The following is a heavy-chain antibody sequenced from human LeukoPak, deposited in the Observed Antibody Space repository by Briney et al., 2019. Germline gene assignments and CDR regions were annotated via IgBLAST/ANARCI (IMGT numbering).Heavy chain of an antibody. CDR3: AKHGGAHPYYYYMDV. CDR1: GFTFSSYA. V-gene: IGHV3-23*01. D-gene: IGHD1-26*01. CDR2: TSGSGGST. J-gene: IGHJ6*03. Sequence: GGSLRLSCAASGFTFSSYAMSWVRQAPGKGLEWVSATSGSGGSTYYADSVKGRFTISRDNSKNTLYLQMNSLRAEDTAVYYCAKHGGAHPYYYYMDVWGKGTTVTVSS.